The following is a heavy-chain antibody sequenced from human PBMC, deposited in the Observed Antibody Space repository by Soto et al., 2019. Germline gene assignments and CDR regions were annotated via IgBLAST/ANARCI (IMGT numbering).Heavy chain of an antibody. V-gene: IGHV2-5*02. Sequence: QITLKESGPTLVKPTQTLTLTCTFSGFSLSTYGVGVGWIRQPPGKALEWLALIYWDDDKRYSPFLKSRLTNTNDTSKSQVVLPMTNMDPVDTATYYCAHSPHYYCSGMGSYYRGEYDSWGQGTLVTVSS. D-gene: IGHD3-10*01. J-gene: IGHJ4*02. CDR3: AHSPHYYCSGMGSYYRGEYDS. CDR2: IYWDDDK. CDR1: GFSLSTYGVG.